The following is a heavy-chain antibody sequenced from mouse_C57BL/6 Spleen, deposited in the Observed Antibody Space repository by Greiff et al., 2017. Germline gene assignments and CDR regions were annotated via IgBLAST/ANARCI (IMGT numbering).Heavy chain of an antibody. CDR1: GYTFTSSW. Sequence: VQLQQPGTELVKPGASVKLSCKASGYTFTSSWMNWVKQRPGKGLEWIGRIYPGDGDTNYNGKFKGKATLTADKSSSTAYMQLSSLTSEDSAVYFCVRSDSSYHFDYWGQGTTLTVSS. D-gene: IGHD1-1*01. CDR2: IYPGDGDT. V-gene: IGHV1-82*01. J-gene: IGHJ2*01. CDR3: VRSDSSYHFDY.